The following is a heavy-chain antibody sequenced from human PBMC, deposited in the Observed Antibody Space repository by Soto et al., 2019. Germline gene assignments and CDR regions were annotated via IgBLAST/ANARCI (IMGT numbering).Heavy chain of an antibody. CDR3: ARGQEGVVATH. D-gene: IGHD5-12*01. CDR2: IKDVGST. V-gene: IGHV4-34*01. J-gene: IGHJ4*02. Sequence: QVQLQQWGAGLLKPSETLSLTCAVNGGSFTGYYWSWVRQPPGKGLEWIGEIKDVGSTNYSPSLRSRVNISADTSKQQFALKVTSVTAADTAVYYCARGQEGVVATHWDQGTLVTVSS. CDR1: GGSFTGYY.